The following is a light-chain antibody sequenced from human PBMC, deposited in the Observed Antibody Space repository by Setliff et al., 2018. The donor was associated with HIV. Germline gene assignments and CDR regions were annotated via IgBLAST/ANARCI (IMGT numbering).Light chain of an antibody. Sequence: QSALTQPASVSGSPGQSITISCTGTSSDVGTYNLVSWYQQDPGKAPRLMIYEVNKRPSGLSNRLSGSKSGNTASLTISGLQAEDEADYYCCSYTGSATFYVFGTGTKVTVL. CDR3: CSYTGSATFYV. V-gene: IGLV2-23*02. CDR2: EVN. CDR1: SSDVGTYNL. J-gene: IGLJ1*01.